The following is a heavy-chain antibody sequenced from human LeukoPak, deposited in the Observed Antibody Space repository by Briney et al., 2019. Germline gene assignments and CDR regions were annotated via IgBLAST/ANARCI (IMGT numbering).Heavy chain of an antibody. V-gene: IGHV4-4*09. CDR1: GGSISSYY. CDR2: IYTSGST. D-gene: IGHD1-14*01. J-gene: IGHJ6*03. CDR3: ASTGTYYYYMDV. Sequence: SETLSLTCTVSGGSISSYYWSWIRQPPGKGLEGIGYIYTSGSTNYNPSLNSRVTISVDTSKNQFPLKLSSVTAADTAVYYCASTGTYYYYMDVWGKGTTVTVSS.